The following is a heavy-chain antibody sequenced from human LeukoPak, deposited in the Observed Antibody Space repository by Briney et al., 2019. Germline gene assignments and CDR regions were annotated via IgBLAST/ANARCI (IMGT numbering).Heavy chain of an antibody. D-gene: IGHD4-17*01. CDR3: ARWYGGYPSYYLDS. Sequence: SGRSLRLSCATSGYPFSNNGMHWVRQAPGKGREWVAVIWNDGSKKYYADSVKGRFTISSDSSKSTLYLQLNSLRVDDTAVYYCARWYGGYPSYYLDSWGQGTLVTVSS. V-gene: IGHV3-33*01. J-gene: IGHJ4*02. CDR1: GYPFSNNG. CDR2: IWNDGSKK.